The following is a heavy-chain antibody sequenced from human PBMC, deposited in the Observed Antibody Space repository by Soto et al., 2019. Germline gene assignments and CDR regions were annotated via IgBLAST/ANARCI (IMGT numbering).Heavy chain of an antibody. CDR2: IYSGGST. CDR1: GFSVSSNY. V-gene: IGHV3-53*01. J-gene: IGHJ6*02. Sequence: EVQLVESGGGLIQPGESLRLSCAASGFSVSSNYMTWVRQAPGKGLEWVSVIYSGGSTYYADSVKGRFTISRDNSKNTLYLQMNSLRAEDTAVYYCARDRPDYYYGMDVWGQGTTVTVSS. CDR3: ARDRPDYYYGMDV.